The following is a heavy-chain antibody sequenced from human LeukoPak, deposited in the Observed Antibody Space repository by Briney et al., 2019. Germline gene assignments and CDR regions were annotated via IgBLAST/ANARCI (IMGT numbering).Heavy chain of an antibody. CDR2: MNPNSGNT. CDR1: GYTFTSYD. Sequence: ASVKVSCKASGYTFTSYDINWVRQATGQGLEWMGWMNPNSGNTGYAQKFQGRVTMTRNTSISTAYMELSSLRSEDTAVYYCARRAHTYYYGSGSYIAYWGQGTLVTVSS. D-gene: IGHD3-10*01. J-gene: IGHJ4*02. V-gene: IGHV1-8*01. CDR3: ARRAHTYYYGSGSYIAY.